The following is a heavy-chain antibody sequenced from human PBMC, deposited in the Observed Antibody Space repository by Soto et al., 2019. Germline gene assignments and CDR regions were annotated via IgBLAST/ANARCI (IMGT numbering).Heavy chain of an antibody. Sequence: SETLSLTCTVSGGSITGTYYYWGWIRQSPGKGLEYIGSIHYNGRTYYNPSLQGRVTVSVDTSKSQFSLRLVSVTAADTAVYFCARYGSGTYYPIHYSCPGTLLTVSS. V-gene: IGHV4-39*01. CDR1: GGSITGTYYY. CDR3: ARYGSGTYYPIHY. CDR2: IHYNGRT. J-gene: IGHJ4*02. D-gene: IGHD3-10*01.